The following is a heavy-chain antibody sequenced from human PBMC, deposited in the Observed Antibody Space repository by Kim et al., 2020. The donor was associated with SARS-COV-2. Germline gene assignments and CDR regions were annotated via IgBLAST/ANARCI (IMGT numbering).Heavy chain of an antibody. J-gene: IGHJ4*02. CDR3: ARDPISVGALDY. Sequence: SETLSLTCTVSGGSISSSSYYWGWIRQPPGKGLEWIGSIYYSGSTYYNPSLKSRVTISVDTSKNQFSLKLSSVTAADTAVYYCARDPISVGALDYWGQGTLVTVSS. D-gene: IGHD1-26*01. CDR1: GGSISSSSYY. V-gene: IGHV4-39*07. CDR2: IYYSGST.